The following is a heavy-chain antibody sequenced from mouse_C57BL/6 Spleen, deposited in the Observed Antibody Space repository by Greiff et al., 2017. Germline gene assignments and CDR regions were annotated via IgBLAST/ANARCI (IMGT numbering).Heavy chain of an antibody. D-gene: IGHD4-1*01. CDR3: AGGNWDRGSYWYFDV. CDR2: INPSSGSS. CDR1: GYTFTSYW. J-gene: IGHJ1*03. Sequence: QVQLQQSGAELAKPGASVKMSCKASGYTFTSYWMNWVKQRHGKGLEWIGYINPSSGSSRYNQKFKGKATLTVDKSSSTAYMQLSSLTSEDSAVYYCAGGNWDRGSYWYFDVWGTGTTVTVSS. V-gene: IGHV1-7*01.